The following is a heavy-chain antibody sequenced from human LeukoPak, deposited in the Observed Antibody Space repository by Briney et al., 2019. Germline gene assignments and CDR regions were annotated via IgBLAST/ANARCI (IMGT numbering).Heavy chain of an antibody. CDR2: IIPILGIA. CDR3: ARGRVAPKGYYGIDV. Sequence: VASVKVSCKASGGTFSSYAISWVRQAPGQGLEWMGRIIPILGIANYAQKFQGRVTITADKSTSTAYMELSSLRSEDTAVYYCARGRVAPKGYYGIDVWGQGTTVTVSS. D-gene: IGHD2-15*01. CDR1: GGTFSSYA. J-gene: IGHJ6*02. V-gene: IGHV1-69*04.